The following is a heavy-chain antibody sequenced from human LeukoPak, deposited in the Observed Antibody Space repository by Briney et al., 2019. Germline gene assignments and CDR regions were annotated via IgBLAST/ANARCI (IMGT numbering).Heavy chain of an antibody. J-gene: IGHJ4*02. CDR3: AKDAGGNSFYFDY. CDR2: ISYDGSNK. V-gene: IGHV3-30*18. D-gene: IGHD4-23*01. CDR1: GFTFSSYG. Sequence: GRSLRLSCAASGFTFSSYGMHWVRQAPGKGLEWVAVISYDGSNKYYADSVTGRFTISRDNSKNTLYLQMNSLRAEDTAVYYCAKDAGGNSFYFDYWGQGTLVTVSS.